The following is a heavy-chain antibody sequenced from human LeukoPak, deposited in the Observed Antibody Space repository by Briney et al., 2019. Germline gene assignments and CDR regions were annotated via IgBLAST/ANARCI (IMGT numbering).Heavy chain of an antibody. CDR2: TRFGGSIK. V-gene: IGHV3-33*01. D-gene: IGHD1-1*01. CDR3: ARWGGTRQYYFDY. CDR1: GFIFSDYG. Sequence: GGSLRLSCAVSGFIFSDYGFHWVRQAPGKGLEWVAVTRFGGSIKQYADSVKGRFTISRDDSKNTLYLQMNFLESEDTAVYYCARWGGTRQYYFDYWGQGTLVTVSS. J-gene: IGHJ4*02.